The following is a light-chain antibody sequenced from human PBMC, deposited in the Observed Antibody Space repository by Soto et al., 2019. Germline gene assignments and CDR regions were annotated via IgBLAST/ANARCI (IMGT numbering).Light chain of an antibody. CDR3: SSYRSIGSLV. Sequence: QSALTQPASVSGSPVQSITISCTGSSSDIGRYKYVSWYQQYPGKAPKVIIYEVSKRPSGISNRFSGSKSGNTASLTISGLQADDEADYFCSSYRSIGSLVFGTGTKVTVL. V-gene: IGLV2-14*01. J-gene: IGLJ1*01. CDR2: EVS. CDR1: SSDIGRYKY.